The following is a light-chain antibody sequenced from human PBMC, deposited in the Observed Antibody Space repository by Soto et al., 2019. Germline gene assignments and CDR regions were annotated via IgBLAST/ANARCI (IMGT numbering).Light chain of an antibody. V-gene: IGLV2-8*01. CDR2: EVS. CDR1: SSDVGDYNY. CDR3: SSYAGSNNYVV. Sequence: QSALTQPPSASGSPGQSVTISCTGTSSDVGDYNYVSWCQQHPGKAPKLMIYEVSKRPSGVPDRFSGSKSGNTASLTVSGLQAEDEADYYCSSYAGSNNYVVFGGGTKLTVL. J-gene: IGLJ2*01.